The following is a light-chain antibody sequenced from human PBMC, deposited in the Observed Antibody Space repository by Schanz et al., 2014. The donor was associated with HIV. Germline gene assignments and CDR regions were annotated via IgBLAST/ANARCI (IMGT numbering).Light chain of an antibody. CDR3: QQYNNWPPGAIT. CDR1: QSVLYSSHNKNY. V-gene: IGKV4-1*01. CDR2: WAS. J-gene: IGKJ5*01. Sequence: DIVMTQSPDSLAVSLGERATINCKSSQSVLYSSHNKNYLAWYQQKPGQPPKLLIYWASTRESGVPDRFSGSGSGTDFTLTISSLQSEDFAVYYCQQYNNWPPGAITFGQGTRLEIK.